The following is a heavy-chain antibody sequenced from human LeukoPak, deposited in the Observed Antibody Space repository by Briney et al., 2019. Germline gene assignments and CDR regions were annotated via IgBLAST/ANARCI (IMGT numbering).Heavy chain of an antibody. Sequence: SETLSLTCAVYGGSFSGYCWSWIRQPPGKGLEWIGEINHSGSTNYNPSLKSRVTISVDTSKNQFSLKLSSVTAADTAVYYCARSWAFDIWGQGTMVTVSS. D-gene: IGHD3-10*01. V-gene: IGHV4-34*01. J-gene: IGHJ3*02. CDR2: INHSGST. CDR1: GGSFSGYC. CDR3: ARSWAFDI.